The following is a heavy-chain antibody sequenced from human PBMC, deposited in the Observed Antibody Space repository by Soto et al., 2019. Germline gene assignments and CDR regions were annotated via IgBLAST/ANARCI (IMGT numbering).Heavy chain of an antibody. Sequence: GGSLRLSCAASGFTFSSYGMHWVRQAPGKGLEWVAVIWYDGSNKYYADSVKGRFTISRDNSKNTLYLQMNSLRAEDTAVYYCAGGYTAMVLGTPDYGMDVWGQGTTVTVSS. D-gene: IGHD5-18*01. CDR3: AGGYTAMVLGTPDYGMDV. CDR1: GFTFSSYG. J-gene: IGHJ6*02. CDR2: IWYDGSNK. V-gene: IGHV3-33*01.